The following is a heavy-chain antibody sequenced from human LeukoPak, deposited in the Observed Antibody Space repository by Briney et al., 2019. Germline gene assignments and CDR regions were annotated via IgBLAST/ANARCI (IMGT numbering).Heavy chain of an antibody. D-gene: IGHD3-3*01. V-gene: IGHV1-18*01. J-gene: IGHJ4*02. Sequence: ASEKLSCKASVYTCTSYGICWVRQPPGQGLEWVGWISAYNGNTNYAQTLQGSGAMTTDTTTSNHYTQQRSLISDDTAVYYCAREGAYYDFWSGYPTNWGQGTLVTVSS. CDR3: AREGAYYDFWSGYPTN. CDR2: ISAYNGNT. CDR1: VYTCTSYG.